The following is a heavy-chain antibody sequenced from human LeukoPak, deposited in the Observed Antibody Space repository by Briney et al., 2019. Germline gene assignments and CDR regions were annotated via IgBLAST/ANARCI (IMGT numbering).Heavy chain of an antibody. Sequence: SETLSLTCAVFGASLNDSYWTWLRQPPGKGLEWIGEINHSGSTNYNSSLKSRATISVDTSKNQFSLKLSSVTAADTAVYYCARHNDYGVRYNWFDPWGQGTLVTVSS. D-gene: IGHD4-17*01. CDR2: INHSGST. J-gene: IGHJ5*02. V-gene: IGHV4-34*01. CDR1: GASLNDSY. CDR3: ARHNDYGVRYNWFDP.